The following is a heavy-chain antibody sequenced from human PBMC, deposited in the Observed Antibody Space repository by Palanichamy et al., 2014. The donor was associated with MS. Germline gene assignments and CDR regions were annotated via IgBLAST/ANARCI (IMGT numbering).Heavy chain of an antibody. V-gene: IGHV1-24*01. Sequence: QVQLVQSGAEVKKPGASVKVSCKVSGYTLTELSMHWVRQAPGKGLEWMGGFDPEDGETIYAQKFQGRVTMTEDTSTDTAYMELSSLRSEDTAVYYCATDQRAYSNLLYYYGMDVWGQGTTVTVSS. J-gene: IGHJ6*02. CDR1: GYTLTELS. CDR3: ATDQRAYSNLLYYYGMDV. CDR2: FDPEDGET. D-gene: IGHD4-11*01.